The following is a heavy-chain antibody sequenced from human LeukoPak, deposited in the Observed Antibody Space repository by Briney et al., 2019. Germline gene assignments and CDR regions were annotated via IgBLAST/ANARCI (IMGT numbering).Heavy chain of an antibody. CDR3: ARAGSIVGALDAFDI. J-gene: IGHJ3*02. V-gene: IGHV3-30-3*01. Sequence: GGSLRLSCAASGFTFRSYAMHWVRQAPGKGLEWVAGISYDGTNKYYADSVKGRFTISRDNAKNSLYLQMNSLRAEDTAVYYCARAGSIVGALDAFDIWGQGTMVTVSS. CDR2: ISYDGTNK. CDR1: GFTFRSYA. D-gene: IGHD1-26*01.